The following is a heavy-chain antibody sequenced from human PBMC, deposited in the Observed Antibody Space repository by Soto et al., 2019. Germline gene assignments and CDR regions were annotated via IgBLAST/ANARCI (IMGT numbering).Heavy chain of an antibody. CDR2: ISYDGTNK. Sequence: LRLSCATSGFTFMTYPMHWVRQAPGKGLEWVAVISYDGTNKYYADSVKGRFIISRDNSKNTLYLQMNSLTSEDTAVYYCARGPESGDFWGQGTLVTVSS. D-gene: IGHD1-26*01. J-gene: IGHJ4*02. CDR3: ARGPESGDF. V-gene: IGHV3-30-3*01. CDR1: GFTFMTYP.